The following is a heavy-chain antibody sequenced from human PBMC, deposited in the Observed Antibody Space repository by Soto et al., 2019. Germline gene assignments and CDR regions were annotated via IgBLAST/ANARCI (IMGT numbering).Heavy chain of an antibody. CDR3: ARDTGIQLWSSNAFDI. Sequence: GGSLRLSCAASGFTFSSYAMHWVRQAPGKGLEWVAVISYDGSNKYYADSVKGRFTISRDNSKNTLYLQMNSLRAEDTAVYYCARDTGIQLWSSNAFDIWGQGTMVTVSS. V-gene: IGHV3-30-3*01. J-gene: IGHJ3*02. CDR1: GFTFSSYA. D-gene: IGHD5-18*01. CDR2: ISYDGSNK.